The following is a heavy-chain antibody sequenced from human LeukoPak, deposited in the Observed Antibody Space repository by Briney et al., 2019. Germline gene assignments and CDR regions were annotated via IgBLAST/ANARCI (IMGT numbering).Heavy chain of an antibody. Sequence: GGSLRLSCAASGFTVSSNYMSWVRQAPGKGLEWDSAISGSGGSTYYADSVKGRFTISRDNSKNTLYLQMNSLRAEDTAVYYCAKDLRLLAVEFFDYWGQGTLVTVSS. CDR3: AKDLRLLAVEFFDY. V-gene: IGHV3-23*01. CDR2: ISGSGGST. J-gene: IGHJ4*02. CDR1: GFTVSSNY. D-gene: IGHD6-19*01.